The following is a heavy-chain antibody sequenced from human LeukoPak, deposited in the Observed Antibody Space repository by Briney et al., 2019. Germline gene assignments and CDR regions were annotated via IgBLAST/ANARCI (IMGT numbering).Heavy chain of an antibody. CDR3: AVDTLGAATGVNMAV. Sequence: SETLSLTCTVSGGSISGHYWSWIRQPAGKGLEWIGRFYDTGGAKYNPSLKSRVTMSVDTSKNQFSLKLSSVTAADTAVYYCAVDTLGAATGVNMAVWGKGTTVIITS. D-gene: IGHD2-15*01. J-gene: IGHJ6*03. CDR2: FYDTGGA. CDR1: GGSISGHY. V-gene: IGHV4-4*07.